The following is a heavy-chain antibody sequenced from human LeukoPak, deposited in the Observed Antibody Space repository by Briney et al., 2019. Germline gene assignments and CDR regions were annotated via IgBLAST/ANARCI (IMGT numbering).Heavy chain of an antibody. Sequence: PGGSLRLSCAASGFIFSSYSMNWVRQAPGKGLEWLSSITSTGSYTYYTDSVKGRFTISRDNIKNSLYLQMDSLRAEDTAVYYCARWWEQRDFWGQGTLVIVSS. CDR1: GFIFSSYS. D-gene: IGHD1-26*01. CDR3: ARWWEQRDF. V-gene: IGHV3-21*06. J-gene: IGHJ4*02. CDR2: ITSTGSYT.